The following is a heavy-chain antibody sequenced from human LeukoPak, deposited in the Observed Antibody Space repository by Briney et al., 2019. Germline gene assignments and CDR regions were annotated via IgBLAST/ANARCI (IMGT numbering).Heavy chain of an antibody. V-gene: IGHV1-18*01. J-gene: IGHJ6*03. Sequence: ASVKVSCKASGYTFTSYGISWVRQAPGQGLEWMGWISAYNGNTNYAQKLQGRVTMTTDTSTSTAYMELRSLRSDDTAVYYCATFIAAAGEHYYYYMDVWGKGTTVTVSS. CDR1: GYTFTSYG. CDR2: ISAYNGNT. D-gene: IGHD6-13*01. CDR3: ATFIAAAGEHYYYYMDV.